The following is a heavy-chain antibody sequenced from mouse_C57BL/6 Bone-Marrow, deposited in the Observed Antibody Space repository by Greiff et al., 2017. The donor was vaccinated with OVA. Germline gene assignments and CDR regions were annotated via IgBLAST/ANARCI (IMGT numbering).Heavy chain of an antibody. CDR2: ISSGSSTI. D-gene: IGHD4-1*02. CDR3: ASTGTGFDY. V-gene: IGHV5-17*01. CDR1: GFTFSDYG. J-gene: IGHJ2*01. Sequence: EVKLVESGGGLVKPGGSLKLSCAASGFTFSDYGMHWVRQAPEKGLEWVAYISSGSSTIYYADTVKGRFTISRDNAKNTLFLQLTSLRSEDTAMYYCASTGTGFDYWGQGTTLTVSS.